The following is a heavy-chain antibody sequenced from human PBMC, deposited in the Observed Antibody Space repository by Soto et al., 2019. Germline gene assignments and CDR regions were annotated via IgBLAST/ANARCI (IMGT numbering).Heavy chain of an antibody. Sequence: RSMRDSCAAVEFKCINFAMSRISKAQGKGLEWVSAISASGGSTYYADSVKGRFTISRDNSKNTLYLQMNSLRVEDTAVYYCARGAKYYDILTGYYIGRGASFDYWGQGTLVTVPS. D-gene: IGHD3-9*01. J-gene: IGHJ4*02. CDR3: ARGAKYYDILTGYYIGRGASFDY. CDR2: ISASGGST. V-gene: IGHV3-23*01. CDR1: EFKCINFA.